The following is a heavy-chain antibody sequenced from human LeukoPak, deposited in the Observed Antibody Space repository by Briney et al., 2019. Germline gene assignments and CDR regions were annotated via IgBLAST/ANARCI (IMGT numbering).Heavy chain of an antibody. V-gene: IGHV1-46*01. J-gene: IGHJ6*03. CDR3: ARDRLASRQLYFYYYYMDV. CDR1: GYTFTSYY. Sequence: ASVKVSCKASGYTFTSYYMHWVRQAPGQGLEWMGIINPSGGSTSYAQKFQGRVTMTRDTSTSTVYMEFTGLTSDDTAVYYCARDRLASRQLYFYYYYMDVWGKGTTVTVSS. CDR2: INPSGGST. D-gene: IGHD6-6*01.